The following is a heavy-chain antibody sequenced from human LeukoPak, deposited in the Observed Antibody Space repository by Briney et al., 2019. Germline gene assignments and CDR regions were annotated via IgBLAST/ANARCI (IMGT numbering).Heavy chain of an antibody. CDR1: GGSISSYY. CDR3: AAYYYDSSGYPVLDY. D-gene: IGHD3-22*01. Sequence: SETLSLTCTVSGGSISSYYWSWIRQPPGKGLEWIGYIYYSGSTNYNPSFKSRVTISVDTSKNQFSLKLSSVTAADTAVYYCAAYYYDSSGYPVLDYWGQGTLVTVSS. J-gene: IGHJ4*02. V-gene: IGHV4-59*01. CDR2: IYYSGST.